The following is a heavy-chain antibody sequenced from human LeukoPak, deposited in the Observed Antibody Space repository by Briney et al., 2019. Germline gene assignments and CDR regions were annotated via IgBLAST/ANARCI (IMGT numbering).Heavy chain of an antibody. CDR2: INPSDGST. J-gene: IGHJ4*02. D-gene: IGHD5-24*01. Sequence: ASVKVSCKASGYTFTSHCMHWVRQAPGQGLEWMGIINPSDGSTGNAQKFQGRVTMTRDTSTSTVYMELSSLRSEDSAVYYCARKFDGYRLDYWGQGTLLTVSS. V-gene: IGHV1-46*01. CDR1: GYTFTSHC. CDR3: ARKFDGYRLDY.